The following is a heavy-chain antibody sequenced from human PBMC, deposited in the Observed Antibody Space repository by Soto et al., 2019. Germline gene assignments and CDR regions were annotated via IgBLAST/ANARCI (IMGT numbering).Heavy chain of an antibody. CDR1: GFTFKNYA. V-gene: IGHV3-23*01. D-gene: IGHD6-19*01. CDR3: AKGPSSGWYYFDF. J-gene: IGHJ4*02. Sequence: GGSLRLSCAASGFTFKNYAMTWVRQAPGKGLEWVSVISDSGAGTYYADSVKGRFTISRDNSKNTLSLQMNSLRAEDTAVYYCAKGPSSGWYYFDFWGQGTLVTVSS. CDR2: ISDSGAGT.